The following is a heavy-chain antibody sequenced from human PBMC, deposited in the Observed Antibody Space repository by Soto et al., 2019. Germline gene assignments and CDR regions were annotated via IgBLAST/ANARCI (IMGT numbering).Heavy chain of an antibody. CDR2: TRNKANSYTT. Sequence: RGSLRLSCAASGFTFSDHYMDWVRQAPGKGLEWVGRTRNKANSYTTEYAASVKGRFTISRDDSKNSLYLQMNSLKTEDTAVYYCARGYCSGGSCYYFDYWGQGTLVTVSS. D-gene: IGHD2-15*01. CDR3: ARGYCSGGSCYYFDY. CDR1: GFTFSDHY. V-gene: IGHV3-72*01. J-gene: IGHJ4*02.